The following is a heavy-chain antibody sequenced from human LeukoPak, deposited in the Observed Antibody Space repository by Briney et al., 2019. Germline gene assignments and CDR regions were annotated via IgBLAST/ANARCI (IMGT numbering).Heavy chain of an antibody. V-gene: IGHV3-11*01. D-gene: IGHD6-19*01. Sequence: GGSLRLSCAASGFTFSDYYMSWIRQAPGKGLEWVSYISSGGSTIYYADSVKGRFTISRDNAKNSLYLQMNSLRAEDTAVYYCARDWASGWYDYWGQGTLVTVSS. J-gene: IGHJ4*02. CDR1: GFTFSDYY. CDR3: ARDWASGWYDY. CDR2: ISSGGSTI.